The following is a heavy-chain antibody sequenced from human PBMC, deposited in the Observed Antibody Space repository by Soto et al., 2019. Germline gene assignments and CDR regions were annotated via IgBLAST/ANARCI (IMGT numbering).Heavy chain of an antibody. D-gene: IGHD5-18*01. CDR2: INANSGDT. CDR1: GYTLIDYF. CDR3: ARQLDTTMVTDY. Sequence: GASVKVSCKASGYTLIDYFMHWVRQAPGQGLEWMGWINANSGDTSCAQNFQGRVTMTRDASVSTIYMDFSRLRSDDTAVYYCARQLDTTMVTDYWGQGILVTVSS. V-gene: IGHV1-2*02. J-gene: IGHJ4*02.